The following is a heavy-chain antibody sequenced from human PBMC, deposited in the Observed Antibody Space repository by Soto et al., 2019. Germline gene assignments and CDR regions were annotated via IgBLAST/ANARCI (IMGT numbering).Heavy chain of an antibody. CDR2: ISGSGGST. CDR1: GFTFSSYA. J-gene: IGHJ4*02. CDR3: AKPRSGSYDFGYFDY. Sequence: EVQLLESGGGLVQPGGSLRLSCAASGFTFSSYAMSWVRQAPGKGLEWVSAISGSGGSTYYADSVKGRFTISRDNSKNTLYLQMNSLRDEDTAVYYCAKPRSGSYDFGYFDYWGQGTLVTVSS. D-gene: IGHD3-10*01. V-gene: IGHV3-23*01.